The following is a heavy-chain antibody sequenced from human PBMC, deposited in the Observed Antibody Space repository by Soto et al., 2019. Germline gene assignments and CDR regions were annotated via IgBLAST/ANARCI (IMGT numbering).Heavy chain of an antibody. CDR3: ARDRGYYYDSSGYFYFDS. CDR1: GYTFTGYY. J-gene: IGHJ4*02. D-gene: IGHD3-22*01. CDR2: ITPNSGGT. Sequence: ASLKVSCKASGYTFTGYYMHWVRQAPGQGLEWMSWITPNSGGTNNAQKFQGRATFTRDTSISTAYMELGRVRSEDTAVYYCARDRGYYYDSSGYFYFDSWGQATLVHVSS. V-gene: IGHV1-2*02.